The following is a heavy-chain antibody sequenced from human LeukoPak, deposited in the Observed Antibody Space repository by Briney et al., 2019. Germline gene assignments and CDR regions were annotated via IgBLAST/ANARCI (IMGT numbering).Heavy chain of an antibody. J-gene: IGHJ4*02. D-gene: IGHD6-19*01. V-gene: IGHV4-38-2*01. CDR3: ARYPVVDY. CDR1: GYSIRSGYY. CDR2: IYHSGST. Sequence: PSETLSLSCDVSGYSIRSGYYWGWIRQSPGKGLEWIGSIYHSGSTSKNPSLKSRVAISVDTSKNQFSLKLSSVTAADTAVYYCARYPVVDYWGQGTLVTVSS.